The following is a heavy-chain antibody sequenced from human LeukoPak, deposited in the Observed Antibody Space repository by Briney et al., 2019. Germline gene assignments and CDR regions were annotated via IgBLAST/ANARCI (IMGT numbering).Heavy chain of an antibody. CDR1: GGSFSGDY. D-gene: IGHD6-19*01. CDR3: AGRPVEGWYGVIGWWFDP. V-gene: IGHV4-34*01. Sequence: SETLSLTCAVYGGSFSGDYWSWIRQPPRKGLEWIGEINHSGSTNYNPPLKSRVTISLYTSKNQFSLKLSSVTAADTAVCYCAGRPVEGWYGVIGWWFDPWGQGTLVTVSS. J-gene: IGHJ5*02. CDR2: INHSGST.